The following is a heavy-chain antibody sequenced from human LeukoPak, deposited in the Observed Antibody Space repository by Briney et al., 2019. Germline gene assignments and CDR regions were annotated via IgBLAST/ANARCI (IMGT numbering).Heavy chain of an antibody. D-gene: IGHD6-19*01. Sequence: SETLSLTCTVSGGSISSYYWSWIRQPPGKGLEWIGYIYYSGSTNYNPSLKSRVTISVDTSKNQFSLKLSSVTAADTAVYYCARKAVAGKGSFDYWGQGTLVTVSS. V-gene: IGHV4-59*08. CDR3: ARKAVAGKGSFDY. CDR1: GGSISSYY. CDR2: IYYSGST. J-gene: IGHJ4*02.